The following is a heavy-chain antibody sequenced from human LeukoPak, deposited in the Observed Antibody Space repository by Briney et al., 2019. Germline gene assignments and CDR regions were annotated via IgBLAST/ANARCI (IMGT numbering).Heavy chain of an antibody. J-gene: IGHJ4*02. CDR2: ISSSSSYI. D-gene: IGHD5-24*01. CDR1: GFTFSSYS. V-gene: IGHV3-21*04. CDR3: VKSGYNRFDY. Sequence: PGGSLRLSCAASGFTFSSYSMNWVRQAPGKGLEWVSFISSSSSYIYYADSVKGRFTISRDNSKNTLYLQMNSLRAADTAVYYCVKSGYNRFDYWGQGALVTVSS.